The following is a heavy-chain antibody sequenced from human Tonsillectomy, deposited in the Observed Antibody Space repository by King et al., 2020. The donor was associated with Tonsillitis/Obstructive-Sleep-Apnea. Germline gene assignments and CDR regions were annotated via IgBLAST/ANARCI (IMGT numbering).Heavy chain of an antibody. D-gene: IGHD6-19*01. V-gene: IGHV3-73*01. CDR3: TTTGIAVAGTSAFDI. J-gene: IGHJ3*02. CDR1: GFTFSGSA. CDR2: IRSKANSYAT. Sequence: VQLVESGGGLVQPGGSLKLSCAASGFTFSGSAMHWVRQASGKGLEWVGRIRSKANSYATAYAASVKGRFTISRDDSKNTAYLQMNSLKTEDTAVYYCTTTGIAVAGTSAFDIWGQGTMVTVSS.